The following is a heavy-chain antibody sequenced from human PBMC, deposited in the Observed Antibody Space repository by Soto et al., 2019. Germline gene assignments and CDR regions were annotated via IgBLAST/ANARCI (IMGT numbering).Heavy chain of an antibody. V-gene: IGHV1-2*02. J-gene: IGHJ6*02. CDR1: GYTFTGYY. Sequence: GASVKVSCKASGYTFTGYYMHWVRQAPGQGLEWMGWINPNSGGTNYAQKFQGRVTMTRDTSISTAYMELSRLRSDDTAVYYCARDLRDSSSFLYYYYYGMDVWGQGTTVTVSS. CDR3: ARDLRDSSSFLYYYYYGMDV. CDR2: INPNSGGT. D-gene: IGHD6-13*01.